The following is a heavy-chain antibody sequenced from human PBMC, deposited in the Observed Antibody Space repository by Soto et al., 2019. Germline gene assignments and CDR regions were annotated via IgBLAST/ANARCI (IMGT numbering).Heavy chain of an antibody. Sequence: GGSLRLSCAASGFTFRNYSMNWVRQAPGKGLEWVSYISTSSSAIYYADSVKGRFTISRDNAKNSLFLQMNSLRAEDTAVYYCARDRGKMGYYYMDVWGKGTTVTVSS. CDR2: ISTSSSAI. D-gene: IGHD2-8*01. V-gene: IGHV3-48*01. J-gene: IGHJ6*03. CDR3: ARDRGKMGYYYMDV. CDR1: GFTFRNYS.